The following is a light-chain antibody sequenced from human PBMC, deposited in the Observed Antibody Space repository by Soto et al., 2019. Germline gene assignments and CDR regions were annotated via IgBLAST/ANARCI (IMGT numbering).Light chain of an antibody. CDR1: QGISSW. J-gene: IGKJ4*01. V-gene: IGKV1-12*01. Sequence: DIQMTQSPSSVSASVGDRVTITCRASQGISSWLAWYQQKPWKAPNLVIYAASSMQSGVPPRSSGSGSGTDFNLTISSLQPEDFATDDCQQANNFPLYFGGGTKVEIK. CDR2: AAS. CDR3: QQANNFPLY.